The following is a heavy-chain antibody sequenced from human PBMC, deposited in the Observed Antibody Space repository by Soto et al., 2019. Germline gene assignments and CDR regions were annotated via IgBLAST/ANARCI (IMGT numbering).Heavy chain of an antibody. V-gene: IGHV1-69*02. CDR2: TIPMLGMS. D-gene: IGHD3-10*01. J-gene: IGHJ4*02. CDR1: GDTFNFYT. Sequence: QVQLVQSGAELKKPGSSVRVSCKASGDTFNFYTINWVRQAPGLGLEWMGRTIPMLGMSNYALKFQGRLSITADKSTSTDYMDLRSLKPEDTAMYYCATSYGSGSQAFDFWGQGALVTVS. CDR3: ATSYGSGSQAFDF.